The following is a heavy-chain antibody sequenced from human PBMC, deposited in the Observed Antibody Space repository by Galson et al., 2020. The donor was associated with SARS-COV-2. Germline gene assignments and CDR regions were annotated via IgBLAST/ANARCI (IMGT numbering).Heavy chain of an antibody. V-gene: IGHV3-30-3*01. J-gene: IGHJ4*02. CDR1: GFTFSRYA. CDR3: ARVLYYYDSSGYYELDY. CDR2: ISYDGSNK. D-gene: IGHD3-22*01. Sequence: GGSLRLSCAASGFTFSRYAMHWVRQAPGKGLEWVAVISYDGSNKYYADSVKGRFTISRDNSKNTLYLQMNSLRAEDTAVYYCARVLYYYDSSGYYELDYWGQGTLVTVSS.